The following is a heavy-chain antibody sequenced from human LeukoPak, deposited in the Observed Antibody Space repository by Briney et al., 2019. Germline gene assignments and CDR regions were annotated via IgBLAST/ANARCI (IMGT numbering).Heavy chain of an antibody. V-gene: IGHV3-74*01. J-gene: IGHJ4*02. D-gene: IGHD1-26*01. CDR1: GFTLSNSW. Sequence: GGSLRLSCAVSGFTLSNSWMHWVRQAPGKGLVWVARTNGDGNDISYADSVKGRFTISRDNAKNSLYLQMNSLRDEDTAVYYCASSGSYRFDYWGQGTLVTASS. CDR3: ASSGSYRFDY. CDR2: TNGDGNDI.